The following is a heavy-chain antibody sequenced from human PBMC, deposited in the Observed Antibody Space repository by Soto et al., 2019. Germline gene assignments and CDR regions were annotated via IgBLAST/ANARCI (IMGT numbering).Heavy chain of an antibody. D-gene: IGHD2-21*02. J-gene: IGHJ4*02. Sequence: QVQLVESGGGVVQPGTSLRLSCAASGFTFTKYGLHWVRQAQGKGLEWVAVIWYDGSNKYYADSVKGRFTISRDNSKNTRYLQMDSLRAEDTALYYCAKDHCGGDCYSNPYFDYWGQGTLVIVSS. V-gene: IGHV3-33*06. CDR2: IWYDGSNK. CDR3: AKDHCGGDCYSNPYFDY. CDR1: GFTFTKYG.